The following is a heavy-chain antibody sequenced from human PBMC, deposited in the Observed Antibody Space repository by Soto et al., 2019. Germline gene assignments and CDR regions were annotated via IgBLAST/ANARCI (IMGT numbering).Heavy chain of an antibody. D-gene: IGHD3-9*01. CDR1: GYTFTSYY. Sequence: QVQLVQSGAEVKKPGASVKVSCKASGYTFTSYYMHWVRQAPGQGLEWMGIINPSGGSTSYAQKFQGRVTMTRDTYTSTVYMELSSLRSEDTAVYYCAKPIYDILTGYISYFDYWGQGTLVTVSS. J-gene: IGHJ4*02. V-gene: IGHV1-46*01. CDR2: INPSGGST. CDR3: AKPIYDILTGYISYFDY.